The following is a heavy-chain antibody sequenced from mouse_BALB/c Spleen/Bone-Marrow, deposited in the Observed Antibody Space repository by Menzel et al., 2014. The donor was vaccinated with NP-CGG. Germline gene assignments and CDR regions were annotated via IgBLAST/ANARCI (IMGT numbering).Heavy chain of an antibody. D-gene: IGHD2-3*01. CDR1: GFTFSSFG. J-gene: IGHJ4*01. CDR2: ISTGSSTI. V-gene: IGHV5-17*02. CDR3: ARSDGAMDY. Sequence: DVMLVESGGGLVQPGGSRKLSCAAPGFTFSSFGMHWVRQAPEKGLEWVAYISTGSSTIYYADTVKGRFTISRDNPKHTQFLQMTSLRSEDSAMYYCARSDGAMDYWGQGTSVTVSS.